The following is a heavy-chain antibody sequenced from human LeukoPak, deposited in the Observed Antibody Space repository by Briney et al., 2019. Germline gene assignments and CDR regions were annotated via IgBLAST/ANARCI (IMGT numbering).Heavy chain of an antibody. D-gene: IGHD3-22*01. CDR1: GGSISSYY. V-gene: IGHV4-59*01. J-gene: IGHJ4*02. CDR3: ASCYDSSGHPLDY. Sequence: SETLSLTCTVSGGSISSYYWSWIRQPPGKGLEWIGYIYYSGSTNYNPSLKSRVTISVDTSKNQFSLKLSSVTAADTAVYYCASCYDSSGHPLDYWGQGTLVTVSS. CDR2: IYYSGST.